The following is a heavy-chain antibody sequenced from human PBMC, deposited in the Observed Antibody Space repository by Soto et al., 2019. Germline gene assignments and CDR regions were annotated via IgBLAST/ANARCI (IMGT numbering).Heavy chain of an antibody. CDR3: ARGGRGYSGYDSVFGY. D-gene: IGHD5-12*01. Sequence: QVQLQQWGAGLLKPSETLSLTCAVYGGSFSGYYWSWIRQPPGKGLEWIGEINHSGSTNYNPSLKGRVTISVDTSKNQFSLKLSSVTAADTAVYYCARGGRGYSGYDSVFGYWGQGTLVTVSS. V-gene: IGHV4-34*01. CDR2: INHSGST. CDR1: GGSFSGYY. J-gene: IGHJ4*02.